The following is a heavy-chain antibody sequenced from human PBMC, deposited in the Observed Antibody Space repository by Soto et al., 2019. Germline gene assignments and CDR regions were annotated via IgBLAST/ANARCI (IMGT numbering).Heavy chain of an antibody. D-gene: IGHD2-8*01. CDR1: GFTFSSYG. J-gene: IGHJ6*02. V-gene: IGHV3-30*18. CDR2: ISYDGSNK. Sequence: QVQLVESGGGVVQPGRSLRLSCAASGFTFSSYGMHWVRQAPGKGLEWVDVISYDGSNKYYADSVKGRFTISRDNFKNTLYLQMNSPRSKDTTVDYCAKSGVYGNAHYDYCMDVWGQGTTVTVSS. CDR3: AKSGVYGNAHYDYCMDV.